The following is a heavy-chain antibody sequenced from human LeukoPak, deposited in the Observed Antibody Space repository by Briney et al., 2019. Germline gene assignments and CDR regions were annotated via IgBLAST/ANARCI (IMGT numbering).Heavy chain of an antibody. CDR3: AKSGGYCTDGICYHFDY. CDR2: ISSDGSKE. V-gene: IGHV3-30*18. J-gene: IGHJ4*02. D-gene: IGHD2-8*01. CDR1: GFAFDAFG. Sequence: SGRSLRLSCAASGFAFDAFGIHWVRQAPGKGLEWVAVISSDGSKEYYGDSVKGRFTISRDNSKNMLYLQVNSLRAEDSGVYYCAKSGGYCTDGICYHFDYWGQGTLVTVSS.